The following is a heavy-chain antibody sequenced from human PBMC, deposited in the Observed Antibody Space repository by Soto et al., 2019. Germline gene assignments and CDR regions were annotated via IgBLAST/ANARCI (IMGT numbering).Heavy chain of an antibody. J-gene: IGHJ4*02. Sequence: QVQLVQSGAEMKKPGSSVKVSCQSSGGTFNTYAMNWVRQAPGQGPEWMGAISPMFGAANYAPKFQGRVTITPDDSTGTSYMQLSSLTSEDTALYFCAREFHVHTPAFVYWGQGTLGTVSS. V-gene: IGHV1-69*19. CDR2: ISPMFGAA. CDR3: AREFHVHTPAFVY. CDR1: GGTFNTYA. D-gene: IGHD3-10*02.